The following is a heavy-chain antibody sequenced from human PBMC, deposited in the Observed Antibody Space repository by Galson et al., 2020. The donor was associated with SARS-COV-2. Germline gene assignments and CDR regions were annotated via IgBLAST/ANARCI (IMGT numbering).Heavy chain of an antibody. V-gene: IGHV4-39*01. D-gene: IGHD3-10*01. CDR2: IYYSGRT. CDR3: ARHGLWFGESPSFDP. J-gene: IGHJ5*02. Sequence: SETLSLTCTVSGGSISSSSYSCGWIRQPPGKGLEWLGSIYYSGRTYYNPSLKSRVTISVDTSKNQFSLKLSSVTAADTAVYDCARHGLWFGESPSFDPWGQGTLVTVSS. CDR1: GGSISSSSYS.